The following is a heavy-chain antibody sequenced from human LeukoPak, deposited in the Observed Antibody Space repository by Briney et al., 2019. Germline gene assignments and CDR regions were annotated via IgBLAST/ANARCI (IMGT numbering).Heavy chain of an antibody. CDR2: IKSEGNT. V-gene: IGHV3-66*01. D-gene: IGHD2-2*01. Sequence: PGGSLRLSCAVSGFTVISNYMGWVRQAPGKGLEYLSVIKSEGNTYYADSVKGRCTISRDNSKNTVYLEVSSLRAEDTAVYYCARSSVPGAVMGLGVSDHWGQGTLVTVSS. CDR3: ARSSVPGAVMGLGVSDH. J-gene: IGHJ4*02. CDR1: GFTVISNY.